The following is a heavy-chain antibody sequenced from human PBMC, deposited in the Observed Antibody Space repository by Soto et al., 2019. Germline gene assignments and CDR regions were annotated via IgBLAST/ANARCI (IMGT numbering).Heavy chain of an antibody. Sequence: SETLSLTCTVSGGSISSYYWSLIRQPPGKGLEWIGYIYYSGSTNYNPSLKSRVTISVDTSKKQFSLKLSSVTAADTAVYYCARDPGGAHDGDSNWLDPSSQGTPVTVSS. D-gene: IGHD2-21*01. V-gene: IGHV4-59*01. CDR2: IYYSGST. J-gene: IGHJ5*02. CDR1: GGSISSYY. CDR3: ARDPGGAHDGDSNWLDP.